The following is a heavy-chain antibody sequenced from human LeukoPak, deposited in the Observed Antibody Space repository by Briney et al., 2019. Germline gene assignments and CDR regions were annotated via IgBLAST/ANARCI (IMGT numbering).Heavy chain of an antibody. CDR2: IFPGDSET. J-gene: IGHJ6*03. Sequence: GESLKIPCRGSGYSFNTYWIGWVRQMPGKGLEWMGIIFPGDSETRYSPSFQGQVTISADKSTNTAYLQWSSLKASDTAMYYCARHGYSSGWFSKSYFYYMDVWGKGTTVTVSS. V-gene: IGHV5-51*01. CDR1: GYSFNTYW. CDR3: ARHGYSSGWFSKSYFYYMDV. D-gene: IGHD6-19*01.